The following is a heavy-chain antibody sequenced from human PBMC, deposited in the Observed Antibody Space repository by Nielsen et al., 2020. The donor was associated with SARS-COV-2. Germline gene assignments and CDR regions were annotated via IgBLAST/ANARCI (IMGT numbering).Heavy chain of an antibody. CDR3: ARDASVKWFGEERSGGMDV. CDR2: IYYSGST. V-gene: IGHV4-59*12. CDR1: GGSISSYY. J-gene: IGHJ6*02. Sequence: SETLSLTCTVSGGSISSYYWSWIRQPPGKGLEWIGYIYYSGSTNYNPSLKSRVTISVDTSKNQFSLKLSSVTAADTAVYYCARDASVKWFGEERSGGMDVWGQGTTVTVSS. D-gene: IGHD3-10*01.